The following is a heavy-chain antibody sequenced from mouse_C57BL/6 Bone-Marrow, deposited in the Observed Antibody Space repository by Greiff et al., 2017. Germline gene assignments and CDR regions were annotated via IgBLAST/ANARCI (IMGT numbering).Heavy chain of an antibody. CDR3: ARESNYPYAMDD. V-gene: IGHV5-17*01. J-gene: IGHJ4*01. D-gene: IGHD2-5*01. Sequence: EVMLVESGGGLVKPGGSLKLSCAASGFTFSDYGMHWVRQAPEKGLEWVAYISSGSSTIYYADTVKGRFTISRDNAKNTLFLQMTSLRSEDTALYYCARESNYPYAMDDWGQGTSVTVAS. CDR2: ISSGSSTI. CDR1: GFTFSDYG.